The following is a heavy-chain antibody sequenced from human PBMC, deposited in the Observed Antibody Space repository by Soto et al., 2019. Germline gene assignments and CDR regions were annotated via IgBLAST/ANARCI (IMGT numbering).Heavy chain of an antibody. CDR3: ARRGSGMDYYYGMDV. CDR2: VSGSGGST. J-gene: IGHJ6*02. CDR1: GFTFHNFA. D-gene: IGHD3-10*01. V-gene: IGHV3-23*01. Sequence: PGGSLRLSCAASGFTFHNFALNWVRQAPGKGPEWVSSVSGSGGSTYYADSVKGRFTVSRDNSKNTLFLQMNSLRAEDTAVYYCARRGSGMDYYYGMDVWGQGTTVTVSS.